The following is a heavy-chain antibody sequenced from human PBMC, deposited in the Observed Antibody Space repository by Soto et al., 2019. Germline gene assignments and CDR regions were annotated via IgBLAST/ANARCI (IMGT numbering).Heavy chain of an antibody. CDR3: AKDLERYFDWFHNMDV. Sequence: GGSLRLSCAASGFTFSSYAMSWVRQAPGKGLEWVSSISGSGGSTYYADSVKGRFTISRDNSKNTLYLQMNSLRAEDTAVYYCAKDLERYFDWFHNMDVWGKGTTVTVSS. CDR2: ISGSGGST. J-gene: IGHJ6*03. CDR1: GFTFSSYA. D-gene: IGHD3-9*01. V-gene: IGHV3-23*01.